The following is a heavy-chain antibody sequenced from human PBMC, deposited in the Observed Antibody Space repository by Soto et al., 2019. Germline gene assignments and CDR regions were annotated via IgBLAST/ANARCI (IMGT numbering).Heavy chain of an antibody. V-gene: IGHV3-74*01. J-gene: IGHJ4*02. Sequence: EVQLVESGGGLVQPGGSLRLSCAASGFTFSSIWMHWVRRVPGRGLVWVARINTDGSATNYVDSVKGRFTVSRDNAKNTLYLQMNSLRVEDTAVYYCARDGEGFWGQGTLVTVSS. D-gene: IGHD2-21*01. CDR1: GFTFSSIW. CDR3: ARDGEGF. CDR2: INTDGSAT.